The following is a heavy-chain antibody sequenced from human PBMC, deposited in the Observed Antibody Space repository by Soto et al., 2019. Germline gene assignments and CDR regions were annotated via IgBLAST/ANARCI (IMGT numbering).Heavy chain of an antibody. CDR3: TRRGGETPGDY. V-gene: IGHV3-73*01. CDR1: GFSISDSA. CDR2: IRSKANNYAT. D-gene: IGHD3-10*01. J-gene: IGHJ4*02. Sequence: EVQLVESGGGLVQPGGSLKVSCAASGFSISDSAMHWVRQAPGKGLEWVGRIRSKANNYATASAASVEGRFTISRDDSKHTAYLQMNSLNIEDTAVYYCTRRGGETPGDYWGQGTLVTVAS.